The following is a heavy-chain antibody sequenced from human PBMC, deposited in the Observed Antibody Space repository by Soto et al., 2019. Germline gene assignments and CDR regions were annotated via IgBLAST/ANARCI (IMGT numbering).Heavy chain of an antibody. J-gene: IGHJ4*02. CDR1: GGSISSTSYY. Sequence: SETLSLTCSVSGGSISSTSYYWGWIRQPPGKGLEWIGSIYHSGSTYYNPSLKSRVTISVDTSKNQFSLTLSSVTAADTAVYYCARKSGTYFFDYWGQGTLVTVSS. CDR2: IYHSGST. D-gene: IGHD1-26*01. CDR3: ARKSGTYFFDY. V-gene: IGHV4-39*01.